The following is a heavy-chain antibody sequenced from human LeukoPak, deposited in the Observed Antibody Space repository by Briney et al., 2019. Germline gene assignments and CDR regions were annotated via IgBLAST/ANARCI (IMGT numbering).Heavy chain of an antibody. V-gene: IGHV4-39*01. CDR1: GGSISSNSYY. CDR2: IYYSGTT. J-gene: IGHJ4*02. Sequence: PSETLSLTCTVSGGSISSNSYYWGCIRQPPGKGLEWIGSIYYSGTTHYNPSLKSRVTISVDTSKNQLSLKLSSVTAADTAVYYCARSHTGHWVFDSWGQGTLVTVSS. CDR3: ARSHTGHWVFDS. D-gene: IGHD7-27*01.